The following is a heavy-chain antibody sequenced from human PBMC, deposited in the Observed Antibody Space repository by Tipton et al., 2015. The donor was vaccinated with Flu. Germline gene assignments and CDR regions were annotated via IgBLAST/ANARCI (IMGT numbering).Heavy chain of an antibody. D-gene: IGHD4-17*01. CDR1: GGSINNSGYY. J-gene: IGHJ5*02. CDR3: ARPTVTAGFDT. V-gene: IGHV4-39*01. Sequence: TLSLTCVVSGGSINNSGYYWGWIRQPPGKGLKWVGSIYYSGSTYYNPSLKSRVTISVDTSKNQFSLKLSSVTAADTAVYYCARPTVTAGFDTWGQGTLVTVSS. CDR2: IYYSGST.